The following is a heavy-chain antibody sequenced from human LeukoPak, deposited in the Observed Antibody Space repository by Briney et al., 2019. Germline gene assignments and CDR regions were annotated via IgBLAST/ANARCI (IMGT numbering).Heavy chain of an antibody. D-gene: IGHD3-10*01. V-gene: IGHV3-23*01. CDR3: AKGLPGFGDLLDVWNY. Sequence: GGSLRLSCAASGFTFSNHAMSCVRQDPGKGLEWVSSISDSGGRTYYADSVKGRFTISRDNSKNTLYLQMNSLRAEDTALYYCAKGLPGFGDLLDVWNYWGQGILVTVSS. CDR2: ISDSGGRT. J-gene: IGHJ4*02. CDR1: GFTFSNHA.